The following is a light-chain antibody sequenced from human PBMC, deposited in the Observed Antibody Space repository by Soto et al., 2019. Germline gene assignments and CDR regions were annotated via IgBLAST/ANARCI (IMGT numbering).Light chain of an antibody. V-gene: IGLV2-23*02. Sequence: QSVLAQPASVSGSPGQSITISCTGTSGDVGSYNLVSWYQQHPGKAPKLMIYEVSKRPSGVSNRFSGSKSGNTASLTISGLQAEDEADYYCCSYAGSSTQVFGTGTKVTVL. CDR2: EVS. J-gene: IGLJ1*01. CDR3: CSYAGSSTQV. CDR1: SGDVGSYNL.